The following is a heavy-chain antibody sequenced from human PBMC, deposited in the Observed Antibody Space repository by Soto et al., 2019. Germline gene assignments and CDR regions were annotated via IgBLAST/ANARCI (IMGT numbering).Heavy chain of an antibody. V-gene: IGHV3-9*01. D-gene: IGHD4-17*01. CDR3: TRGGYGDYVFDS. J-gene: IGHJ4*02. CDR2: IDWNSGST. Sequence: PGGSLRLSCAASGFIFDDYAMHWVRQPPGKGLEWVSGIDWNSGSTAYADSVKGRFTISRDNAEKSVYLQMNSLRGEDTALYYCTRGGYGDYVFDSWGQGTLVTVSS. CDR1: GFIFDDYA.